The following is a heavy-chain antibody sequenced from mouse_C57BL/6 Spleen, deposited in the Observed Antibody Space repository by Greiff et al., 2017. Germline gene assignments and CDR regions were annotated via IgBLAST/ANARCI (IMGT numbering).Heavy chain of an antibody. CDR2: IYPSDSET. CDR1: GYTFTSYW. D-gene: IGHD1-1*01. CDR3: ARWYGSSYAWFAY. J-gene: IGHJ3*01. Sequence: QVQLKQPGAELVRPGSSVKLSCKASGYTFTSYWMDWVKQRPGQGLEWIGNIYPSDSETHYNQKFKDKATLTVDKSSSTAYMQLSSRTSEDSAVYYCARWYGSSYAWFAYWGPGTLVTVSA. V-gene: IGHV1-61*01.